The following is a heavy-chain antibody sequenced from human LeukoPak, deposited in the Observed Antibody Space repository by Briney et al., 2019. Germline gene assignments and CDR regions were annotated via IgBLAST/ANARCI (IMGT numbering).Heavy chain of an antibody. Sequence: PGGSLRLSCTASRFTFSSYWMSWVRQAPGKGLEWVANIKQDGSEKYYVDSVKGRFTISRDNAKNSLYLQMNSLRAEDTAVYYCARGLCGGDCSCAYWGQGTLVTVSS. CDR1: RFTFSSYW. CDR3: ARGLCGGDCSCAY. CDR2: IKQDGSEK. V-gene: IGHV3-7*02. J-gene: IGHJ4*02. D-gene: IGHD2-21*02.